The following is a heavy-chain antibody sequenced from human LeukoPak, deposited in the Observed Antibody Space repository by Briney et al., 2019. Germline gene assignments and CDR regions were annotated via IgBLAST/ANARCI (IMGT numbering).Heavy chain of an antibody. D-gene: IGHD3-22*01. CDR1: GFTFSSYA. CDR3: AKGALYYYDSSGYSDY. CDR2: ISGSGGST. V-gene: IGHV3-23*01. J-gene: IGHJ4*02. Sequence: GGSLRLSCAASGFTFSSYAMSWVRQAPGKGLEWVSTISGSGGSTYYADSVKGRFTISRDNSKNTLYLQMNSLRAEDTAVYYCAKGALYYYDSSGYSDYWGQGTLVTVSS.